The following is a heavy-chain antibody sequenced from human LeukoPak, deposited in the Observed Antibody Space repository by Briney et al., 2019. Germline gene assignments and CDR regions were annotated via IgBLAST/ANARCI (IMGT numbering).Heavy chain of an antibody. CDR2: ISAYNGNT. J-gene: IGHJ4*02. CDR1: GYTFTGYY. D-gene: IGHD4-17*01. Sequence: ASVKVSCKASGYTFTGYYMHWVRQAPGQGLEWMGWISAYNGNTNYAQKLQGRVTMTTDTSTSTAYMELRSLRSDDTAVYYCARDGAVTLDYWGQGTLVTVSS. CDR3: ARDGAVTLDY. V-gene: IGHV1-18*04.